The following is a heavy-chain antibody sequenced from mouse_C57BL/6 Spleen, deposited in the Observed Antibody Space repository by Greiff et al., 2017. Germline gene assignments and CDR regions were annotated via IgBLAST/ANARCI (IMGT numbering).Heavy chain of an antibody. CDR3: TRRGDSNVPLAY. Sequence: VKLVQSGEGLVKPGASLKLSCAASGFTFSSYSMPWVRQTPEQRLEWVAYISSGGGYIYYAHNVQGRSTISADTARNTLYLQMSSLKSEDTAMYYCTRRGDSNVPLAYWGQGTLVTVSA. J-gene: IGHJ3*01. V-gene: IGHV5-9-1*02. CDR2: ISSGGGYI. CDR1: GFTFSSYS. D-gene: IGHD2-5*01.